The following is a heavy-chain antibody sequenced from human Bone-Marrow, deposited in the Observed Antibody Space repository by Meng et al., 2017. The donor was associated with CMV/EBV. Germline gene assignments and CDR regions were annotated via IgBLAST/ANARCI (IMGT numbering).Heavy chain of an antibody. J-gene: IGHJ4*02. CDR2: IIPIFGTA. V-gene: IGHV1-69*05. CDR1: GGTFSSYA. D-gene: IGHD2-21*01. CDR3: ARRDPAYCGGDCRFDY. Sequence: SVKVSCKASGGTFSSYAISWVRQAPGQGLEWMGGIIPIFGTANYAQKFQGRVTITTDESTSTAYMELSSLRSEDTAVYYCARRDPAYCGGDCRFDYWGQGTLVTVSS.